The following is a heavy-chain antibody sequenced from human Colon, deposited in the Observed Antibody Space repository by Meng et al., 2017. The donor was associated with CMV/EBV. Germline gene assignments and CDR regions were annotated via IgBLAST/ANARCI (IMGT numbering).Heavy chain of an antibody. J-gene: IGHJ4*02. V-gene: IGHV1-8*01. CDR2: MNPYNGNT. Sequence: QVQLVQSGAEGKRPGASVKISCKASGYTFTSYEITWGRQAPGQGLEWMGYMNPYNGNTGYVQKFQGRVTMTRDTSISTAYMELSSLRSDDTAVYYCTRGQFFSDYWGQGTLVTVSS. CDR3: TRGQFFSDY. D-gene: IGHD6-19*01. CDR1: GYTFTSYE.